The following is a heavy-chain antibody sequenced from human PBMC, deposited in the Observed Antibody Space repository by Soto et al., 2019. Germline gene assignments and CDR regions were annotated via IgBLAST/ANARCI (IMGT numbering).Heavy chain of an antibody. CDR1: GYSFTSYW. Sequence: EVELVQSGAEVKKTGESLRISCKGAGYSFTSYWISWVRQMPGKGLEWMGMIDPSDSYTNYSPSLQGHVTISADKSISTAYLQWSSLKASDTAMYYCVRLGTVGTTRDACDIWSQGTMVTVSS. D-gene: IGHD1-1*01. CDR3: VRLGTVGTTRDACDI. CDR2: IDPSDSYT. J-gene: IGHJ3*02. V-gene: IGHV5-10-1*03.